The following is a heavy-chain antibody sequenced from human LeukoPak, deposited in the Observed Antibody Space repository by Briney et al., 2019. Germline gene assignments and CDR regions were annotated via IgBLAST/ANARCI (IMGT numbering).Heavy chain of an antibody. J-gene: IGHJ4*02. V-gene: IGHV1-8*03. Sequence: ASVKVSCKASGYTFTSYDINWVRQATGQGLEWMGWMNPNSGNTGYAQKLQGRVTITRNTSISTAYMELSSLRSEDTAVYYCARGGSSWTPTLVDYWGQGTLVSVSS. CDR3: ARGGSSWTPTLVDY. D-gene: IGHD6-13*01. CDR2: MNPNSGNT. CDR1: GYTFTSYD.